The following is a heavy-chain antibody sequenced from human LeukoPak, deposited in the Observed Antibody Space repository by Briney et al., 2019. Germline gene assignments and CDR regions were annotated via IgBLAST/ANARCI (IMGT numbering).Heavy chain of an antibody. CDR2: IYYTGST. CDR1: GGSISSSSYF. D-gene: IGHD6-13*01. CDR3: ARSGYTTRRHAAFDI. V-gene: IGHV4-39*07. J-gene: IGHJ3*02. Sequence: SETLSLTCTVSGGSISSSSYFWAWLRQPPGKGLEWIESIYYTGSTYYNPSLKSRVTISVDTSKNQFSLKLSSVTAADTAVYYCARSGYTTRRHAAFDIWGQGTMVAVSS.